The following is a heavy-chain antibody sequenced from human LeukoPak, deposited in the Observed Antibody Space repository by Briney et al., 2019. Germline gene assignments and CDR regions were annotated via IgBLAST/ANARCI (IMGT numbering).Heavy chain of an antibody. V-gene: IGHV1-69*06. CDR1: GGTFSSYA. Sequence: SVKVSCKASGGTFSSYAISWVRQAPGQGLEWMGGIIPIFGTANYAQKFQGRVTITADKSTSTAYMELSSLRSEDTAVYYCARGGHYRTHYYDSSGDYWGQGTLVTVSS. CDR2: IIPIFGTA. J-gene: IGHJ4*02. D-gene: IGHD3-22*01. CDR3: ARGGHYRTHYYDSSGDY.